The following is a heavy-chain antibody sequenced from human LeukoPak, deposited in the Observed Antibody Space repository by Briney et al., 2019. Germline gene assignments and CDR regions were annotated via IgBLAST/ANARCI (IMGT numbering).Heavy chain of an antibody. CDR2: IKPDGNEQ. J-gene: IGHJ4*02. V-gene: IGHV3-7*01. Sequence: PGGSLRLSCAASGFIFSDYWMGWVRLAPGKGPQWVASIKPDGNEQYYVDSVRGRFVISRDNSRDSLFLQMYGLRDDDTAVYYCGRERVSAYDYWGQGSLVTVTS. CDR1: GFIFSDYW. CDR3: GRERVSAYDY.